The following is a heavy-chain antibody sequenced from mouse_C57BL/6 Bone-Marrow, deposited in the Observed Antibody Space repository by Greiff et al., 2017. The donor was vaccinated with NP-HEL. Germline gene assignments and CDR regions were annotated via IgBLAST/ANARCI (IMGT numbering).Heavy chain of an antibody. CDR1: GYTFTNYW. D-gene: IGHD3-2*02. J-gene: IGHJ2*01. CDR3: ARDSGYAFDY. CDR2: INPSNGGT. V-gene: IGHV1-53*01. Sequence: QVQLQQPGTELVKPGASVKLSCKASGYTFTNYWMYWVKQRPGQGLEWIGNINPSNGGTNYNEKFKNKATLTVDQSSSTAYMQLSSLTSEDSAVYYCARDSGYAFDYWGQGTTLTVSS.